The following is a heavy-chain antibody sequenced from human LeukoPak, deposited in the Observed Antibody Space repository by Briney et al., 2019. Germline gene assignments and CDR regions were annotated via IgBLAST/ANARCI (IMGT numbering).Heavy chain of an antibody. CDR1: GFTFSNYN. CDR2: ISSSSRYM. V-gene: IGHV3-21*06. Sequence: GGSLRLSCAAFGFTFSNYNMNWVRQAPGKGLEWVSVISSSSRYMYYADSVKGRFTISRDNAKNSLYLQMNSLRAEDTAVYYCARVSTAVSLAIDYWGQGTLVTVST. CDR3: ARVSTAVSLAIDY. J-gene: IGHJ4*02. D-gene: IGHD6-13*01.